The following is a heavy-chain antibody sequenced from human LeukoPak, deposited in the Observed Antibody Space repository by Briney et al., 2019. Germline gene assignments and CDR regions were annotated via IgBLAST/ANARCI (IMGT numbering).Heavy chain of an antibody. CDR2: IKQDGSEK. V-gene: IGHV3-7*05. J-gene: IGHJ5*02. CDR1: GFTFRNYG. Sequence: GGSLRLSCAASGFTFRNYGMTWVRQAPGKGLEWVANIKQDGSEKYYVDSVKGRFTISRDNAKNSLYLQMNSLRAEDMAVYYCARGHVWFDPWGQGTLVTVSS. CDR3: ARGHVWFDP.